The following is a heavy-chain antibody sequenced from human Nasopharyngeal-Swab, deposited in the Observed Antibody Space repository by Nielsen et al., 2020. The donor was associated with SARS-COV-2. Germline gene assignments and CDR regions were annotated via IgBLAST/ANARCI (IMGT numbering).Heavy chain of an antibody. CDR2: IYYSGST. J-gene: IGHJ5*02. V-gene: IGHV4-39*07. CDR3: ARDLDSSSWFNWFDP. D-gene: IGHD6-13*01. Sequence: WIRQPPGKGLEWIGSIYYSGSTYYNPSLKSRVTISVDTSKNQFSLKLSSVTAADTAVYYCARDLDSSSWFNWFDPWGQGTLVPSPQ.